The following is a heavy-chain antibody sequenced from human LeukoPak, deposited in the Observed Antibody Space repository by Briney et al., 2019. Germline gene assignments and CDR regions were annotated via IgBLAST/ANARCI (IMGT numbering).Heavy chain of an antibody. D-gene: IGHD5-12*01. CDR2: ISSSGSTI. V-gene: IGHV3-48*03. Sequence: GGSLRPSCAASGFTFSSYEMNWVRQAPGKGLEWVSYISSSGSTIYYADSVKGRFTISRDNAKNSLYLQMNSLRAEDTAVYYCARTDSGYDLLFDYWGQGTLVTVSS. J-gene: IGHJ4*02. CDR3: ARTDSGYDLLFDY. CDR1: GFTFSSYE.